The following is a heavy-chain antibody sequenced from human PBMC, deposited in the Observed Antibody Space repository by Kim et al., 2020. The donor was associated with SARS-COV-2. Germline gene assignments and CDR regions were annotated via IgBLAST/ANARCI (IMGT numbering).Heavy chain of an antibody. CDR2: SEK. J-gene: IGHJ4*02. CDR3: ARGGWYSNY. D-gene: IGHD6-19*01. V-gene: IGHV3-7*01. Sequence: SEKDYVDSVKGRFTISRDNAKNSLYLQMNSLRAEDTAVYYCARGGWYSNYWGQGTMVTVSS.